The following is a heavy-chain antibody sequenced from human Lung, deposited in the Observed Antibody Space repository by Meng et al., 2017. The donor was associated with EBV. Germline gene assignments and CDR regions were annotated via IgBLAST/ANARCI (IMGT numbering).Heavy chain of an antibody. V-gene: IGHV4-30-4*01. CDR3: ARAVDTGYFDY. CDR1: GGSISSGDYY. Sequence: QVRLQESGPGLVKPSQTLSLTCKFPGGSISSGDYYWSWIRQPPGKGLEWIGYIYYSGSTYYNPSLKGRVTISVDTSNNQFSLKLSSVTAADTAVYYCARAVDTGYFDYWGQGTLVTVSS. D-gene: IGHD5-18*01. J-gene: IGHJ4*02. CDR2: IYYSGST.